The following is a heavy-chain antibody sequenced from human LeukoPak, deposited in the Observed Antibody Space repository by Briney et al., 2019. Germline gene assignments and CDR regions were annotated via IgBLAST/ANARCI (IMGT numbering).Heavy chain of an antibody. Sequence: PGGSLRLSCAASGFTLSDSAIHGVRQASGKGLEWVGLIDRPAKSYATAYGASVGGRFTISRDDSKNTAYLQMDSLKTEDTALYYCTRDRGTYNWLDPWGQGTLVTVSS. CDR2: IDRPAKSYAT. D-gene: IGHD1-26*01. CDR3: TRDRGTYNWLDP. CDR1: GFTLSDSA. J-gene: IGHJ5*02. V-gene: IGHV3-73*01.